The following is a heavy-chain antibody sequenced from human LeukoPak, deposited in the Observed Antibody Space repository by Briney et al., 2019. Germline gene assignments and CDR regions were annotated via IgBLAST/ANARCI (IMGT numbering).Heavy chain of an antibody. J-gene: IGHJ5*02. Sequence: SVKVSCKASGGTFSSYAISWVRQAPGQGLEWMGGIIPIFGTANYAQKFQGRVTITADKSTSTAYMELSSLRSEDTAVYYCARKLSSYCSSTSCYWFDPWGQGTLVTVSS. CDR1: GGTFSSYA. V-gene: IGHV1-69*06. CDR2: IIPIFGTA. D-gene: IGHD2-2*01. CDR3: ARKLSSYCSSTSCYWFDP.